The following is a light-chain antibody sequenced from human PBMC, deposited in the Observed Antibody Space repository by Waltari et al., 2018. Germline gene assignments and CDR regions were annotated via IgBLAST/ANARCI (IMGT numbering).Light chain of an antibody. Sequence: YVLTQPPSVSVAPGQPATFTCGGYHLGRRSVHWFQQRPGQAPLLVIYYDVDRPSGIPDRFSGSKSGNTATLTIARVEGGDEADYYCQIWDNNSDHPVFGGGTKLTVL. CDR1: HLGRRS. J-gene: IGLJ2*01. CDR3: QIWDNNSDHPV. CDR2: YDV. V-gene: IGLV3-21*01.